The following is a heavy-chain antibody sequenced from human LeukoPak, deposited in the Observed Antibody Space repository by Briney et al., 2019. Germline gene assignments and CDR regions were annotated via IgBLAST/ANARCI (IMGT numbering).Heavy chain of an antibody. J-gene: IGHJ6*02. CDR3: ARSSGYGNSYGMDV. Sequence: AASVKVSCKASGGTFSSYAISWVRQAPGQGLEWMGGIIPIFGTANYAQKSQGRVTITADESTSTAYMELSSLRSEDTAVYYCARSSGYGNSYGMDVWGQGTTVTVSS. CDR2: IIPIFGTA. CDR1: GGTFSSYA. V-gene: IGHV1-69*13. D-gene: IGHD6-25*01.